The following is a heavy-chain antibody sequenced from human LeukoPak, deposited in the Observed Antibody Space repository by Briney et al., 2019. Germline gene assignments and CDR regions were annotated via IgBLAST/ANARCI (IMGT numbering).Heavy chain of an antibody. Sequence: GGSLRLSCAASGFTFSSYSMNWVRQAQGKGLEWVSYIDSGSTTIYYADSVKGRFTISRDNAKNSLYLQMNSLRAEDTAVFYCARVDREGYNSPYYYYMDVWGKGTTVTASS. J-gene: IGHJ6*03. D-gene: IGHD5-24*01. V-gene: IGHV3-48*04. CDR1: GFTFSSYS. CDR2: IDSGSTTI. CDR3: ARVDREGYNSPYYYYMDV.